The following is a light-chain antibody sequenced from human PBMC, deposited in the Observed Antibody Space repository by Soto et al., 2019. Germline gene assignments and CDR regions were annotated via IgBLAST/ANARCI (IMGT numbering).Light chain of an antibody. CDR2: GAS. J-gene: IGKJ2*01. CDR3: QQYNNWQT. V-gene: IGKV3-15*01. CDR1: QSVSSN. Sequence: EIVMTQSPATLSVSPGERATLSCRASQSVSSNLAWYQQKPGQAPRLLIYGASTRATGIPARFSGSGSGTEFTLTISSLQYEDFAVYYCQQYNNWQTFGQGTKLEIQ.